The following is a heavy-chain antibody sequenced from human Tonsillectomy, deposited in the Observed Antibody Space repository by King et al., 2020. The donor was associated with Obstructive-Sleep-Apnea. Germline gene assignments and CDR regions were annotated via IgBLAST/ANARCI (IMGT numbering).Heavy chain of an antibody. Sequence: VQLVESGGDLVQPGGSLRLSCAASGFTFSSYAMSWVRQAPGKGLEWVSGISGSGGSTYPADSVKGRFTISRDNSKNTLYLQMNSLRAEDTAVYYCAKDPNYYESKGFCEVPYFDYWGQGTLVTVSS. CDR2: ISGSGGST. D-gene: IGHD3-22*01. CDR1: GFTFSSYA. CDR3: AKDPNYYESKGFCEVPYFDY. J-gene: IGHJ4*02. V-gene: IGHV3-23*04.